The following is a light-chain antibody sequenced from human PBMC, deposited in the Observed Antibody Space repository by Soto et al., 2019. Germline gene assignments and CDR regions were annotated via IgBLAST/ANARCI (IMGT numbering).Light chain of an antibody. CDR2: SAS. J-gene: IGKJ4*01. Sequence: DIQMTQSASSLSASVGDRVTITCRASQSIRTFLNWYQHKTGEAPKLLIYSASSLQSGVPSRFSGTGSGTDFTLIIASLQPDDFATYYCQQSYSAPFTFGGGTKVDIK. V-gene: IGKV1-39*01. CDR3: QQSYSAPFT. CDR1: QSIRTF.